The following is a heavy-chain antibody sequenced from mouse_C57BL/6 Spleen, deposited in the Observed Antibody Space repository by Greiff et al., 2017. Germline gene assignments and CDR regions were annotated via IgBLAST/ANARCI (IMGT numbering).Heavy chain of an antibody. D-gene: IGHD1-1*01. CDR1: GFTFSDYG. J-gene: IGHJ3*01. CDR2: ISSGSSTI. Sequence: EVKVEESGGGLVKPGGSLKLSCAASGFTFSDYGMHWVRQAPEKGLEWVAYISSGSSTIYYADTVKGRFTISRDNAKNTLFLQMTSLRSEDTAMYYCARSSSTVVPPFAYWGQGTLVTVSA. V-gene: IGHV5-17*01. CDR3: ARSSSTVVPPFAY.